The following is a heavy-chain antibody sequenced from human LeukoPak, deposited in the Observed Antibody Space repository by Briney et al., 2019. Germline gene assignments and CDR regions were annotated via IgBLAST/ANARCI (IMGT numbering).Heavy chain of an antibody. Sequence: SQTLSLTCTVSGGSISSGSYYWSWIRQPAGTGLEWIGRFYTSGSTNYNPSLKSRVTISVDTSKNQFSLKLSSVTAADTAVYYCARDIRGRAAAGNWFDPWGQGTLVTVSS. CDR2: FYTSGST. J-gene: IGHJ5*02. CDR3: ARDIRGRAAAGNWFDP. V-gene: IGHV4-61*02. CDR1: GGSISSGSYY. D-gene: IGHD6-13*01.